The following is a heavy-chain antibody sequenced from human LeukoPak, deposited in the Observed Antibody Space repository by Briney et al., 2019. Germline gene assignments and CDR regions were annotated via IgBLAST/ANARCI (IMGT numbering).Heavy chain of an antibody. Sequence: LSLTCAVYGGSFSGYYWSWIRQPPGKGLEWVSYISSSSSTIYYADSVKGRFTISRDNAKNSLYLQMNSLRAEDTAVYYCARELVGRWLQETGFDYWGQGTLVTVSS. V-gene: IGHV3-11*04. J-gene: IGHJ4*02. CDR2: ISSSSSTI. D-gene: IGHD5-24*01. CDR3: ARELVGRWLQETGFDY. CDR1: GGSFSGYY.